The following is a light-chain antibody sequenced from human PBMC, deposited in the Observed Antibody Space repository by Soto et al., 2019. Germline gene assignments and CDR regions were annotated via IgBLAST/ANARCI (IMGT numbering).Light chain of an antibody. CDR2: AAS. J-gene: IGKJ2*01. CDR3: QQTFSAPVT. CDR1: QSISSY. V-gene: IGKV1-39*01. Sequence: DIQMTQSPSSLSASVGDRVTSTCRASQSISSYLTWYEQKPGEAPKILIYAASTLQSGVPSRFSGRGSGPDFSLTISSLQPEDFATYYCQQTFSAPVTFGQGTRLEIK.